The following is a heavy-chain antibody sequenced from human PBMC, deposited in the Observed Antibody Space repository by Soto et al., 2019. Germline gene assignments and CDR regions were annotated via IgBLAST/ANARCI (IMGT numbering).Heavy chain of an antibody. CDR1: GFTVSSNY. CDR3: ARGESEYYYDSSGYYYYFDY. Sequence: GGSLRLSCAASGFTVSSNYMSWVRQAPGKGLEWVSVIYSGGSTYYADSVKGRFTISRDNSKNTLYLQMNSLRAEDTAVYYCARGESEYYYDSSGYYYYFDYWGQGTLVTVSS. CDR2: IYSGGST. J-gene: IGHJ4*02. V-gene: IGHV3-53*01. D-gene: IGHD3-22*01.